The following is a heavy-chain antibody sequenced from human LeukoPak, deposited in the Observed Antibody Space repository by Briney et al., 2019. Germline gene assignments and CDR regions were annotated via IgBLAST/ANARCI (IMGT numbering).Heavy chain of an antibody. J-gene: IGHJ4*02. D-gene: IGHD4-23*01. Sequence: TLSLTCTVSGGSISSGGYYWSWIRQPAGKGLEWIVRIYTSGSTNYNPSLKSRVTISVDTSKNQFSLKLSSVTAADTAVYYCARGPDYGGDADLVDYWGQGTLVTVSS. CDR3: ARGPDYGGDADLVDY. V-gene: IGHV4-61*02. CDR1: GGSISSGGYY. CDR2: IYTSGST.